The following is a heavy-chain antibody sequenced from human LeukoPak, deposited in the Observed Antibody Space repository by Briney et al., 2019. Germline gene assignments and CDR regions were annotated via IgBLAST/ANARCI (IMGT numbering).Heavy chain of an antibody. V-gene: IGHV4-31*03. CDR2: IFYSGST. J-gene: IGHJ6*04. CDR1: CGSISSGGDY. CDR3: ARGYPFGYYYYYGMDV. D-gene: IGHD1-14*01. Sequence: SETLSLTCTVSCGSISSGGDYWIGIRQHPGKGLEWIGYIFYSGSTYYNPSLKSRVTISVDTSKNQFSLRLSSVTAADTAVYYCARGYPFGYYYYYGMDVWGKGTTVTVSS.